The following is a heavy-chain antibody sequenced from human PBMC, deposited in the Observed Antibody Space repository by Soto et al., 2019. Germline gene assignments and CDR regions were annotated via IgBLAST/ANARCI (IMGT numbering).Heavy chain of an antibody. Sequence: GGSLRLSCAASGFTFSSYAMSWVRQAPGKGREWVSAISGSGGSTYYADSVKGRFTISRDNSKNTLYLQMNSLRAEDTAVYYCAKDLMIVVVITFFDYWGQGTLVTVSS. V-gene: IGHV3-23*01. J-gene: IGHJ4*02. D-gene: IGHD3-22*01. CDR1: GFTFSSYA. CDR2: ISGSGGST. CDR3: AKDLMIVVVITFFDY.